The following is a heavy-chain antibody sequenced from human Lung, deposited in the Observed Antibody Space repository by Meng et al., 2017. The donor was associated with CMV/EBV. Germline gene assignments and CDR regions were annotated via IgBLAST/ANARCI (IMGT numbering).Heavy chain of an antibody. CDR1: GYTFSHEW. CDR2: LYPADSDT. J-gene: IGHJ2*01. D-gene: IGHD3-10*01. Sequence: ESXKISXKGSGYTFSHEWIGWVRQTPGKGLDWMGILYPADSDTRYSPSFQGRITISADMSTSTAYLQWTSLKASDIGIYYCARGSSGSYWYFDLWGRGTLXPSPQ. V-gene: IGHV5-51*01. CDR3: ARGSSGSYWYFDL.